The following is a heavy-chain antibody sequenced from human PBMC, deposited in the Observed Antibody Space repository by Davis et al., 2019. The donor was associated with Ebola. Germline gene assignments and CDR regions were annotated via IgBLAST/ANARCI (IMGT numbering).Heavy chain of an antibody. CDR2: ISYDGSNK. CDR3: AREIMIDRGGWFDP. Sequence: LSLTCAASGFTFSSYAMHWVRQAPGKGLEWVAVISYDGSNKYYADSVKGRFTISRDNSKNTLYLQMNSLRAEDTAVYYCAREIMIDRGGWFDPWGQGTLVTVSS. D-gene: IGHD3-16*01. CDR1: GFTFSSYA. J-gene: IGHJ5*02. V-gene: IGHV3-30-3*01.